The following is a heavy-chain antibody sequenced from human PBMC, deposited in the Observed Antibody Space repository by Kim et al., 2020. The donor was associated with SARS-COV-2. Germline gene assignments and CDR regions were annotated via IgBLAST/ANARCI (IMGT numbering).Heavy chain of an antibody. J-gene: IGHJ4*02. Sequence: ASVKVSRKASGYTFTSYAMNWVRQAPGQGLEWMGWINTNTGNPTYAQGFTGRFVFSLDTSVSTAYLQISSLKAEDTAVYYCARDTHITMVRGVIHVLNDYWGQGTLVTVSS. CDR2: INTNTGNP. CDR1: GYTFTSYA. V-gene: IGHV7-4-1*02. D-gene: IGHD3-10*01. CDR3: ARDTHITMVRGVIHVLNDY.